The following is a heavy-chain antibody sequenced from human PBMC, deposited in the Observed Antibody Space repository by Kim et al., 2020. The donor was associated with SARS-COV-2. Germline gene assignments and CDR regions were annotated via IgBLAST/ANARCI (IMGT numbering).Heavy chain of an antibody. J-gene: IGHJ4*02. Sequence: GGSLRLSCAASGFTFSSYAMSWVRQAPGKGLEWVSAISGSGGSTYYADSVKGRFTISRDNSKNTLYLQMNSLRAEDTAVYYCAKDKGGFLEWLLYYFDYWGQGTLVTVSS. V-gene: IGHV3-23*01. CDR3: AKDKGGFLEWLLYYFDY. D-gene: IGHD3-3*01. CDR1: GFTFSSYA. CDR2: ISGSGGST.